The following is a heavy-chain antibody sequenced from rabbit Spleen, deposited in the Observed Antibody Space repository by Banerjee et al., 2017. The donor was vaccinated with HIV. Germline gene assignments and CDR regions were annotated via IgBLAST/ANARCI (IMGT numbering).Heavy chain of an antibody. J-gene: IGHJ4*01. CDR1: GFSLSSYYW. Sequence: EESGGDLVKPEGSLTLTCTASGFSLSSYYWICWVRQAPGKGLEWIACIVAGASGGTYYANWAKGRFTISKTSSTTVTLQMTSLTAADTATYFCARGTTWIGQDLWGPGTLVTVS. V-gene: IGHV1S45*01. CDR2: IVAGASGGT. D-gene: IGHD5-1*01. CDR3: ARGTTWIGQDL.